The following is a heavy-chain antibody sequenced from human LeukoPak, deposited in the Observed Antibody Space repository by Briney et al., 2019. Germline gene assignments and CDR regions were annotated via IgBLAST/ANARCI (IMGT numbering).Heavy chain of an antibody. CDR1: GFTVTTNY. CDR2: LYNGGFT. J-gene: IGHJ4*02. V-gene: IGHV3-53*01. D-gene: IGHD4-17*01. Sequence: PGGSLRLSCAVSGFTVTTNYMSWVRQAPGKGLEWVSVLYNGGFTYYADSVKGRFTISRDNSKNTLYLRMNSLRPEDTAVYYCARGLAGTTPFDYWGQGTLVTVSS. CDR3: ARGLAGTTPFDY.